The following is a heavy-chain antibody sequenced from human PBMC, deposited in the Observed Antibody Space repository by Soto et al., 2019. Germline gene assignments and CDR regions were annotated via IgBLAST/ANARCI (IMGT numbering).Heavy chain of an antibody. CDR1: GGSFSGYY. D-gene: IGHD3-3*01. V-gene: IGHV4-34*01. CDR3: PRVRGGEPYYDFWSGYPMAIYGMDV. J-gene: IGHJ6*02. Sequence: SETLSLTCAVYGGSFSGYYWSWIRQPPGKGLEWIGEINHSGSTNYNPSLKSRVTISVDTSKNQFSLKLSSVTAADTAVYYCPRVRGGEPYYDFWSGYPMAIYGMDVWGQGTTVTVS. CDR2: INHSGST.